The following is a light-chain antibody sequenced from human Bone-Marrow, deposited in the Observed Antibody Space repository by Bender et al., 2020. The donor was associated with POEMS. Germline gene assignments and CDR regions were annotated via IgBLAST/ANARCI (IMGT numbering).Light chain of an antibody. CDR1: SSDVGGYHY. V-gene: IGLV2-11*01. J-gene: IGLJ3*02. CDR3: STWDDRLNAWL. Sequence: QSALTQPRSVSGSPGQSVTISCTGTSSDVGGYHYVSWYQQHPVKAPKLMIYGVSKRPSGVPDRFSGSKSGNTASLTISGLQAEDEADYYCSTWDDRLNAWLFGGGTKLTVL. CDR2: GVS.